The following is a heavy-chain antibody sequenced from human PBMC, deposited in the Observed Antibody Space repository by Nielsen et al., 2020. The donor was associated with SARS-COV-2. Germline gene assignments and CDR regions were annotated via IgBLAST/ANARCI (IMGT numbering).Heavy chain of an antibody. D-gene: IGHD3-3*01. CDR3: AKPYDFWGPGFDY. V-gene: IGHV3-64*01. CDR2: ISSNGGST. Sequence: GGSLRLSCAASGFTFSSYAMHWVRQAPGKGLEYVSAISSNGGSTYYANSVKGRFTISRDNSKNTLYLQMGSLRAEDMAVYYCAKPYDFWGPGFDYWGQGTLVTVSS. CDR1: GFTFSSYA. J-gene: IGHJ4*02.